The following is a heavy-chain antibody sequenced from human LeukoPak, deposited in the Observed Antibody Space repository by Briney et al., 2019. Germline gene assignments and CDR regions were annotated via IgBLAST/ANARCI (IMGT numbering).Heavy chain of an antibody. CDR1: GFTFSSYE. J-gene: IGHJ4*02. CDR2: ISSSGSTI. V-gene: IGHV3-48*03. Sequence: GGSLRLSCAASGFTFSSYEMNWVRQAPGKGLEWVSYISSSGSTIYYADSVKGRFTISRDNAKNSLYLQMNSLRAEDTAVYYCARGSLYSGWSFDYWGQGTLVTVSS. D-gene: IGHD6-19*01. CDR3: ARGSLYSGWSFDY.